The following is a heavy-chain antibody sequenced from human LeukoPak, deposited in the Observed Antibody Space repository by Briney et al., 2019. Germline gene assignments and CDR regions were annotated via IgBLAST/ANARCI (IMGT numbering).Heavy chain of an antibody. CDR3: ARTYGSYYSDY. D-gene: IGHD1-26*01. J-gene: IGHJ4*02. Sequence: GASVKVSCKASGYTFTGYYIHWVRQAPGQGLEWMGWINPKSGGANYAQKFQGRVTMTRDTSISTAYMELSRLRSVDTAVYYCARTYGSYYSDYWGQGTLVTVSS. CDR1: GYTFTGYY. CDR2: INPKSGGA. V-gene: IGHV1-2*02.